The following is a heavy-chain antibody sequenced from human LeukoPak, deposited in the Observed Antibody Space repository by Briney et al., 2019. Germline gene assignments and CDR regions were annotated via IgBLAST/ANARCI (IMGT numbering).Heavy chain of an antibody. CDR2: MLYSGST. V-gene: IGHV4-59*08. J-gene: IGHJ3*02. CDR3: AKGGPAGYDAFDI. Sequence: SETLSLTCTVSGASISNYYWSWIRQSPGKGLEWIGYMLYSGSTNQNPSLRSRVSISVDTSKNQVSLKLSSVTAADTAVYYCAKGGPAGYDAFDIWGQGTMVTVSS. D-gene: IGHD3-16*01. CDR1: GASISNYY.